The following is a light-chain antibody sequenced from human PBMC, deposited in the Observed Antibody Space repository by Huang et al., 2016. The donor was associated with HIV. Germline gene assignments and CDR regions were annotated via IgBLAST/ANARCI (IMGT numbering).Light chain of an antibody. J-gene: IGKJ1*01. Sequence: EIVMTQSPATLSVSPGERATLSCRASQSVSSNLAWYQQKPGQAPRLLIYSASPRATGIPARCSGSGSGTEFTLTISSLQSEDFAVYYCQQYNNWPRTFGQGTKVEIK. CDR1: QSVSSN. CDR2: SAS. CDR3: QQYNNWPRT. V-gene: IGKV3-15*01.